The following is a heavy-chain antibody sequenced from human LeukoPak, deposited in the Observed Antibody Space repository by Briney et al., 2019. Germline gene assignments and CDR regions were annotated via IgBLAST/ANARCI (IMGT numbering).Heavy chain of an antibody. V-gene: IGHV4-34*01. J-gene: IGHJ4*02. Sequence: SETLSLTCTVSGGSISSYYWSWIRQPPGKGLEWIGEINHSGSTNYNPSLKSRVTISVETSKNQFSLKLSSVTAADTAMYYCARGYYYGSGSHDWGQGALVTVSS. CDR2: INHSGST. CDR3: ARGYYYGSGSHD. CDR1: GGSISSYY. D-gene: IGHD3-10*01.